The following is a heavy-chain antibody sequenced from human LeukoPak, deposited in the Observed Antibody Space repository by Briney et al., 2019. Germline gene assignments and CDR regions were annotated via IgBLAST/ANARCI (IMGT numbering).Heavy chain of an antibody. Sequence: GGPLRLSCAASGFTFSSYDMHWVRQATGKGLEWVSAIGTAGDTYYPGSVKGRFTISRENAKNSLYLQMNSLRAGDTAVYYCARVGIVGANHDAFDIWGQGTMTVSS. J-gene: IGHJ3*02. CDR3: ARVGIVGANHDAFDI. CDR1: GFTFSSYD. CDR2: IGTAGDT. D-gene: IGHD1-26*01. V-gene: IGHV3-13*01.